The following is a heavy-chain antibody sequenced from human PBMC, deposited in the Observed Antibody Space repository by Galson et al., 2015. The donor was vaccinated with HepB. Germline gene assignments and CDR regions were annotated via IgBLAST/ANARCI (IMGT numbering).Heavy chain of an antibody. D-gene: IGHD6-19*01. CDR1: GGPISSYY. J-gene: IGHJ5*02. Sequence: LSLTCTVSGGPISSYYWSWTRQPPGKGLEWIGYIYYSGSTNYNPSLKSRVTISVDTSKNQFSLKLSSVTAADTAVYYCARLQAVHPSGNWFDPWGQGTLVTVSS. CDR2: IYYSGST. V-gene: IGHV4-59*01. CDR3: ARLQAVHPSGNWFDP.